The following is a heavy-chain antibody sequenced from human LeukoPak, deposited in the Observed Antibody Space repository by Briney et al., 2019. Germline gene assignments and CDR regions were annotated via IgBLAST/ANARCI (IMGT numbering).Heavy chain of an antibody. D-gene: IGHD6-13*01. Sequence: GASVKVSCKASGGTFSSYAISWVRQAPGQGLEWMGGIIPIFGTANYAQKFQGRVTITTDESTSTAYMELSSLRSEDTAVYYCARGRAAAGYDAFDIWGQGTMVTVSS. V-gene: IGHV1-69*05. J-gene: IGHJ3*02. CDR3: ARGRAAAGYDAFDI. CDR2: IIPIFGTA. CDR1: GGTFSSYA.